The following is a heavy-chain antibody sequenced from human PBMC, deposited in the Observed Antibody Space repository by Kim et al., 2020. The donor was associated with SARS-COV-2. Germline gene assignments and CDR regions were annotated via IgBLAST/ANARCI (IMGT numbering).Heavy chain of an antibody. CDR1: GGSISSSSYY. V-gene: IGHV4-39*01. Sequence: SETLSLTCTVSGGSISSSSYYWGWIRQPPGKGLEWIGSIYYSGSTYYNPSLKSRVTISVDTSKNQFSLKLSSVTAADTAVYYCARQWGSSSHYYYGMDVWGQRTTVTVSS. CDR3: ARQWGSSSHYYYGMDV. CDR2: IYYSGST. D-gene: IGHD6-13*01. J-gene: IGHJ6*02.